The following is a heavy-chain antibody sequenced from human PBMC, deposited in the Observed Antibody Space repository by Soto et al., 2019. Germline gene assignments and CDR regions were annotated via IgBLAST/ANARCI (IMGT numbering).Heavy chain of an antibody. CDR3: ARAVAVPADFDY. CDR1: GGSISSAGYS. Sequence: PSETLYLTCAVSGGSISSAGYSWSWISQPPGKGLEWIGYIYHSGSTYYNPSLKSRVTISVDTSKNQFSLKLSSVTAADTAVYYCARAVAVPADFDYWGQGTLVTVSS. D-gene: IGHD6-19*01. V-gene: IGHV4-30-2*01. CDR2: IYHSGST. J-gene: IGHJ4*02.